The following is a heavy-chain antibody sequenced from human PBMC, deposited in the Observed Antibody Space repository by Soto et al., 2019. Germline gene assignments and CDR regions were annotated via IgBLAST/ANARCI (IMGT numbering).Heavy chain of an antibody. Sequence: ASVKVSCKASGYTCIGYYIHWVRQAPGQGLEWMGWINPNSGSTNYAQKFQGRVTMTKDTSISTTYMDLSRLISDDTAVYYCARYCSSVSCYDEIWGQGTMVTVSS. J-gene: IGHJ3*02. CDR1: GYTCIGYY. D-gene: IGHD2-15*01. CDR2: INPNSGST. V-gene: IGHV1-2*02. CDR3: ARYCSSVSCYDEI.